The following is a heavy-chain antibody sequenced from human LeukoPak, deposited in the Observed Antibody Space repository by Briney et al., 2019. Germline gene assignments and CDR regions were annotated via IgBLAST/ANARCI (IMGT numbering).Heavy chain of an antibody. Sequence: TGGSLRLSRAASGFTFSSYWMSWVRQAPGRGLEWVANIKQDGSEKYYVDSVKGRFTISRDNAKNSLYLQMNSLRAEDTAVYYCARDAEKLRYFDWLLSGPYFDYWGQGTLVTVSS. J-gene: IGHJ4*02. V-gene: IGHV3-7*01. CDR2: IKQDGSEK. D-gene: IGHD3-9*01. CDR1: GFTFSSYW. CDR3: ARDAEKLRYFDWLLSGPYFDY.